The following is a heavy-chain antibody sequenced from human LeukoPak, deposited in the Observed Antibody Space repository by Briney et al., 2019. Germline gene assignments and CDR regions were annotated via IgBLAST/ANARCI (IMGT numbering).Heavy chain of an antibody. CDR1: GFTFSSYA. J-gene: IGHJ4*02. CDR2: ISYDGSNK. Sequence: GGSLRLSCAASGFTFSSYAMHWVRQAPGKGLEWVAVISYDGSNKYYADSVKGRFTISRDNSKNTLYLQMNSLRAEDSAVYYCARVRTGDVYFDYWGQGTLVTVSS. CDR3: ARVRTGDVYFDY. D-gene: IGHD7-27*01. V-gene: IGHV3-30-3*01.